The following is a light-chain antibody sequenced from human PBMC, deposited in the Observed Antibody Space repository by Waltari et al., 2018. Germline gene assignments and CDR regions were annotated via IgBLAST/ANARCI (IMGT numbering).Light chain of an antibody. V-gene: IGKV3-20*01. Sequence: EIVLTQSPGTLSLSPGDRVTLSCRASQNIYNNYLGWFQQKPGQAPRLLIYTSSSRATGIPDRFSGSGSGTDFTLTISRLEPEDFAVYYCQQYGSSPLTFGGGTKVEIK. CDR2: TSS. CDR1: QNIYNNY. J-gene: IGKJ4*01. CDR3: QQYGSSPLT.